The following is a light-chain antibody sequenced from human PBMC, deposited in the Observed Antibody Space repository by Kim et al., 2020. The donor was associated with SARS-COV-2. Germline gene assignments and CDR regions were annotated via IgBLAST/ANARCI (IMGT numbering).Light chain of an antibody. V-gene: IGKV3-11*01. CDR3: QQRMNSPIT. CDR2: EAS. Sequence: EIVLTQSPATLSLSPGERATLSCRASQSVSSYLAWYQKKPGQAPRLLMYEASNRATGIPARFSGSGSGTDFTLTISSLEPEDFAVYWCQQRMNSPITFGQGTRLEIK. CDR1: QSVSSY. J-gene: IGKJ5*01.